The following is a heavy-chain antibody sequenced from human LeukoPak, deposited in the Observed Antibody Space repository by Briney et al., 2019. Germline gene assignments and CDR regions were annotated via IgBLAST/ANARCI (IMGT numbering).Heavy chain of an antibody. V-gene: IGHV4-4*07. D-gene: IGHD3-10*01. CDR1: GGSFSGYY. Sequence: SETLSLTCAVYGGSFSGYYWSWIRQPAGKGLEWIGRIYTSGSTNYNPSLKSRVTISVDTSKNQFSLKLSSVTAADTAVYYCARESVTMVRGVITYYYYYMDVWGKGTTVTISS. CDR2: IYTSGST. J-gene: IGHJ6*03. CDR3: ARESVTMVRGVITYYYYYMDV.